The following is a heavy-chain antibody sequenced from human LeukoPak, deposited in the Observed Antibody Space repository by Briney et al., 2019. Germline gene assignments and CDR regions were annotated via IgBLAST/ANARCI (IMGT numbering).Heavy chain of an antibody. CDR2: ISSRSGTI. J-gene: IGHJ4*02. CDR1: GFTFSSYS. CDR3: AGGYTFDY. V-gene: IGHV3-48*02. Sequence: GGSLRLSCAASGFTFSSYSMSWVRQAPGKGLEWVSYISSRSGTIYYADSVKGRFTISRDNAKNSLYLQMNSLRDEDTAVYYCAGGYTFDYWGQGTLVTVSS. D-gene: IGHD3-16*02.